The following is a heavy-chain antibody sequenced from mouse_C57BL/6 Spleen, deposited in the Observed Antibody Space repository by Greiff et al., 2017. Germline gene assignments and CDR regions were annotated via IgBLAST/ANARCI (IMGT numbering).Heavy chain of an antibody. CDR2: ISSGGSYT. CDR3: SRREDGSSYFDY. J-gene: IGHJ2*01. CDR1: GFTFSSYG. Sequence: EVKVVESGGDLVKPGGSLKLSCAASGFTFSSYGMSWVRQTPDKRLEWVATISSGGSYTYYPDCVKGRFTISRDNAKNTLYLQRSSLKSEDTAMYYCSRREDGSSYFDYWGQGTTLTVSS. V-gene: IGHV5-6*02. D-gene: IGHD1-1*01.